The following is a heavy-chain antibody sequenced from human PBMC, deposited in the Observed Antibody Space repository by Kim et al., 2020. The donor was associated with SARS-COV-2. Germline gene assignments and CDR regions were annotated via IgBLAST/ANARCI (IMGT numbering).Heavy chain of an antibody. J-gene: IGHJ6*02. V-gene: IGHV1-69*04. D-gene: IGHD1-20*01. CDR3: ASEAITGTTSYGMDV. Sequence: SVKVSCKASGGTFSSYAISWVRQAPGQGLEWMGRIIPILGIANYAQKFQGRVTITADKSTSTAYMELSSLRSEDTAVYYCASEAITGTTSYGMDVWGQGTTVTVSS. CDR1: GGTFSSYA. CDR2: IIPILGIA.